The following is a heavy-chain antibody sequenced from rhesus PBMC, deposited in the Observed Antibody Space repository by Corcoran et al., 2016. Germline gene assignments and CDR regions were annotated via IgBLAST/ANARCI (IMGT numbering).Heavy chain of an antibody. Sequence: QVQLQESGPGMVKPSETLSLTCAVSGGSISSGYYYWTWIRQSPGKGLEWIGGIYSNSDSTTYNPSLKSRVIISKDASENQFSLRLNSVTAADTAVYFCARNLGYWGQGVLVTVSS. CDR3: ARNLGY. CDR2: IYSNSDST. CDR1: GGSISSGYYY. J-gene: IGHJ4*01. V-gene: IGHV4S12*01.